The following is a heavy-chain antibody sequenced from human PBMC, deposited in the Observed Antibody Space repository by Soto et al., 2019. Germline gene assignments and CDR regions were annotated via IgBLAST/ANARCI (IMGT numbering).Heavy chain of an antibody. CDR2: INAGNGNT. D-gene: IGHD4-17*01. J-gene: IGHJ4*02. CDR3: AREQNYGVNDY. Sequence: GASVKVSCKASGYTFTSYAMHWVRQAPGQRLEWMGWINAGNGNTKYSQKFQGRVTITRDTSASTAYMELNSLRAEDTAVYYCAREQNYGVNDYWGQGTLVTVSS. CDR1: GYTFTSYA. V-gene: IGHV1-3*01.